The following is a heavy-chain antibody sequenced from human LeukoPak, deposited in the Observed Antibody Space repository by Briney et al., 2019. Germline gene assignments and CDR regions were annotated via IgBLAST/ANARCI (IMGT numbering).Heavy chain of an antibody. D-gene: IGHD3-10*01. CDR2: INPSGGST. CDR3: ARDKTPSYYGGAFDI. CDR1: GYTFTSYY. V-gene: IGHV1-46*01. Sequence: ASVKVSCKASGYTFTSYYMHWVRQAPGQGLEWMGIINPSGGSTSYAQKFQGRVTMTRDTSTSTVYMELNSLRSEDTAVYYCARDKTPSYYGGAFDIWGQGTMVTVSS. J-gene: IGHJ3*02.